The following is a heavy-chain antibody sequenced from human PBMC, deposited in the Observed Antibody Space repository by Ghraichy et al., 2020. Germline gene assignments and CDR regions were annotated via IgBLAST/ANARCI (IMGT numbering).Heavy chain of an antibody. CDR3: ARYQGANWFDP. D-gene: IGHD2-2*01. J-gene: IGHJ5*02. Sequence: GGSLRLSCAASGFTFSSFWMSWVRQAPGKGLEWVANIKQDGSGKYYVDSVKGRFTISRDNAKNSLYLQMNSLRAEDTAVYFCARYQGANWFDPWGQGTLVTVSS. CDR1: GFTFSSFW. CDR2: IKQDGSGK. V-gene: IGHV3-7*03.